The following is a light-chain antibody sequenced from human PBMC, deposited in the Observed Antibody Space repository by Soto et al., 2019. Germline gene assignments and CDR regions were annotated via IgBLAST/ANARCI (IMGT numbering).Light chain of an antibody. V-gene: IGKV3-20*01. CDR1: QSVTNNY. CDR2: GAS. Sequence: ESVLTQSPGTLSLSPGERATLSCRATQSVTNNYFAWLQQKPGQAPRLLIYGASSRATGVPDRFSGSGSGTNFTLTIRRLEPEDFAVYYCQQYGSSPWTFGQGTKVEIK. J-gene: IGKJ1*01. CDR3: QQYGSSPWT.